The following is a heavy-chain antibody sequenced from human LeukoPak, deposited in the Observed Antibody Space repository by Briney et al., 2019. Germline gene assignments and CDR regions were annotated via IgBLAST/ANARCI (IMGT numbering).Heavy chain of an antibody. Sequence: GGSLRLSCAASGFTFRSYAMSWVRQAPGKGLEWVSVISGNRGSTYYADSVKGRFTISRDNSKNTLYLQMNSLRAEDTAVYYCAKEVVIGRDYFDYWGQGTLVTVSS. CDR1: GFTFRSYA. CDR3: AKEVVIGRDYFDY. J-gene: IGHJ4*02. D-gene: IGHD3-22*01. CDR2: ISGNRGST. V-gene: IGHV3-23*01.